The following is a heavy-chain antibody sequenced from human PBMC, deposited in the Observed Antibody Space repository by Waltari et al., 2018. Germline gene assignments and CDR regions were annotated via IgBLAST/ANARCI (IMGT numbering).Heavy chain of an antibody. Sequence: QVQLVESGGGVAQPGGSLRLSCAASGFTFSTYGMHWVRQAPGEGVQWVEFIFNDGTYKYYEDFVKGRFASSRDDSKNTLYLKMSSLRVEYTAVYYCVRPSQLLFFHYWGQGTLVTVSS. CDR1: GFTFSTYG. CDR3: VRPSQLLFFHY. CDR2: IFNDGTYK. V-gene: IGHV3-30*02. D-gene: IGHD2-21*02. J-gene: IGHJ4*02.